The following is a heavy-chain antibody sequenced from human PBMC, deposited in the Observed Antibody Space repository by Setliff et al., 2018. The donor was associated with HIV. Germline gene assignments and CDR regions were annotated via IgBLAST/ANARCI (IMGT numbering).Heavy chain of an antibody. D-gene: IGHD3-22*01. CDR1: GFTFSSYG. V-gene: IGHV3-30*02. CDR2: IRYDGSNK. J-gene: IGHJ3*02. CDR3: AKPPPQPTYYYDSSGHAFDI. Sequence: GGSLRLSCAAPGFTFSSYGMHWVRQAPGKGLEWVAFIRYDGSNKYYADSVKGRFTISRDNSKNTLYLQMNSLRAEDTAVYYCAKPPPQPTYYYDSSGHAFDIWGQGTMVTVSS.